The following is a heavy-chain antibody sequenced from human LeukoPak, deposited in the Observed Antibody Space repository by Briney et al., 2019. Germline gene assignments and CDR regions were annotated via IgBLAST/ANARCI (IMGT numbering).Heavy chain of an antibody. V-gene: IGHV2-5*01. Sequence: ESGPTLVNPTQTLTLTCTFSGFSLSSSGVGVGWIRRPPGKALEWLALIYGNDDKRYSPSLRSRLTIIKDTSKNQVVLTMTNMDPVDTAIYYCAHDLPGELGFELWGRGTLVTVSS. D-gene: IGHD1-7*01. J-gene: IGHJ2*01. CDR2: IYGNDDK. CDR1: GFSLSSSGVG. CDR3: AHDLPGELGFEL.